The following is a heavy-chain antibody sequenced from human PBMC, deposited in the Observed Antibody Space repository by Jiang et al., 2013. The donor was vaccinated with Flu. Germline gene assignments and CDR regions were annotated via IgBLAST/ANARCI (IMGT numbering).Heavy chain of an antibody. J-gene: IGHJ5*01. CDR2: INPNSGAT. CDR1: GYSFNAYF. V-gene: IGHV1-2*04. CDR3: ARGRAAALAAEGTLDS. Sequence: SGAEVKKPGASLKVSCRASGYSFNAYFVHWVRQAPGQGLEWMGWINPNSGATNLAQKFQAWVAMTRDTSISTAYMEMRSLRSDDTAVYYCARGRAAALAAEGTLDSWGHGTLVIVSS. D-gene: IGHD5-18*01.